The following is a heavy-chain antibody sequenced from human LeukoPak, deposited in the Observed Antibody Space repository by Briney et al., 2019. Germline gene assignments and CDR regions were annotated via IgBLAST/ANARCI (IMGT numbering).Heavy chain of an antibody. CDR2: IHTSGST. V-gene: IGHV4-4*07. CDR3: ATTPYYSSGWYADFQH. J-gene: IGHJ1*01. Sequence: SETLSLTCTVSGGSISSYYWSWIRQPAGKGLEWIGRIHTSGSTNYNPSLKSRVTMSVDTSKNQFSLKLSSVTAADTAVYYCATTPYYSSGWYADFQHWGQGTLVTVSS. D-gene: IGHD6-19*01. CDR1: GGSISSYY.